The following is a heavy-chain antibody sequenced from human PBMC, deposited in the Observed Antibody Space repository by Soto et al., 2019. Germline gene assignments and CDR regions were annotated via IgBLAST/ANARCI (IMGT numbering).Heavy chain of an antibody. CDR2: IYYSGST. Sequence: QLQLQESGPGLVKPSETLSLTCTVSGGSISSSSYYWGWIRQPPGKGLEWIGSIYYSGSTYYNPSLKSRVTISVDTSKNHFSLKLSSVNAADTAVYYCARQSSYDSSGYYYDAFDIWGQGTMVTVSS. D-gene: IGHD3-22*01. CDR3: ARQSSYDSSGYYYDAFDI. V-gene: IGHV4-39*01. CDR1: GGSISSSSYY. J-gene: IGHJ3*02.